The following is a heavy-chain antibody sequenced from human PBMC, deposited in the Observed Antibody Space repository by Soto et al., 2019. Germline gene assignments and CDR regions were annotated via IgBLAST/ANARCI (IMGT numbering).Heavy chain of an antibody. D-gene: IGHD6-6*01. CDR2: ISSSSSTI. CDR1: GFTFSSYS. J-gene: IGHJ4*02. Sequence: ELQLVEYGGGLVQPGGSLRLSCAASGFTFSSYSMNWVRQAPGKGLEWVSYISSSSSTIYYADSVKGRFTISRDNAKNSLYLQMNSLIDEDTAVYYCSTLYSSSSLWGQGTLVTVSS. V-gene: IGHV3-48*02. CDR3: STLYSSSSL.